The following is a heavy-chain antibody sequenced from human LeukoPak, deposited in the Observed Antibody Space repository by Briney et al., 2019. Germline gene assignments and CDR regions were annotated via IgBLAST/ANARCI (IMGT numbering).Heavy chain of an antibody. J-gene: IGHJ4*02. V-gene: IGHV3-64*01. CDR2: ISSNGGSK. CDR1: GFTFSSYA. Sequence: PGGSLRLSCAASGFTFSSYAMHWVRQAPGKGLEYVSAISSNGGSKYYANSVKGRFTISRDNSKNTLYLQMGSLRAEDMAVYYCARDGGYCSGGSCPSYDFDYWGQVTLVTSAS. CDR3: ARDGGYCSGGSCPSYDFDY. D-gene: IGHD2-15*01.